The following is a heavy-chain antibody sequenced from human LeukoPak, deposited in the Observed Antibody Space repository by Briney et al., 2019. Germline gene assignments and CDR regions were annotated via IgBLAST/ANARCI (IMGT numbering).Heavy chain of an antibody. CDR3: ARGLNYYDSSGYYSDYWYFDL. J-gene: IGHJ2*01. CDR1: GGSFSGYY. Sequence: SETLSLTCAVSGGSFSGYYWSWIRQPPGKGLEWIGEINHSGSTNYNPSLKNRVTISVDTSKNQFSLKLSSVTAADTAVYYCARGLNYYDSSGYYSDYWYFDLWGRGTLVTVSS. CDR2: INHSGST. V-gene: IGHV4-34*01. D-gene: IGHD3-22*01.